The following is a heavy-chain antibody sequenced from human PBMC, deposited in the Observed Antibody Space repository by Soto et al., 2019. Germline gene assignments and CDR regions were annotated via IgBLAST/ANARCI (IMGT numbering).Heavy chain of an antibody. V-gene: IGHV3-74*01. J-gene: IGHJ6*02. CDR1: GFTFSAYW. CDR3: VKDSRQDAVKVEPALSYHYYGMDV. D-gene: IGHD2-2*01. Sequence: RLSCEGSGFTFSAYWMHWVRQAPGKGLEWVSCISGDGTSTTYADSVKGRFTISRDNAKNTLYLQLNSLRAEDTSVYYCVKDSRQDAVKVEPALSYHYYGMDVWGQGTTVTVSS. CDR2: ISGDGTST.